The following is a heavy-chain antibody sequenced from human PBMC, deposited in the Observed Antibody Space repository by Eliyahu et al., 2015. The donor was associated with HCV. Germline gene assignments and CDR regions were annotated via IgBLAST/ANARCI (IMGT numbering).Heavy chain of an antibody. Sequence: QVQLQQWGAGLLKPSETLSLXCAVYGGSFSGYYWXWIRPPPGKGLQWIGEINHSGSTNYNPSLKSRVTISVDTSKNQFSLKLSSVTAAXTAVYYCARFSDITMVRGGPGGYFDYWGQGTLVTVSS. J-gene: IGHJ4*02. CDR3: ARFSDITMVRGGPGGYFDY. CDR1: GGSFSGYY. D-gene: IGHD3-10*01. CDR2: INHSGST. V-gene: IGHV4-34*01.